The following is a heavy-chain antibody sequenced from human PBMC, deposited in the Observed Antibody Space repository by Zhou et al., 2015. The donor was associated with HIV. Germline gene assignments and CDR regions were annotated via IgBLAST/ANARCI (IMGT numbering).Heavy chain of an antibody. D-gene: IGHD3-10*01. CDR3: ARAYYYEVRGVINYGMDV. V-gene: IGHV1-69*04. CDR2: IIPILGIA. CDR1: GGTFSSYT. Sequence: QVQLVQSGAEVKKPGSSVKVSCKASGGTFSSYTISWVRQAPGQGLEWMGRIIPILGIANYAQNFQGRVTITADKSTSTAYMELSSLRSEDTAVYYCARAYYYEVRGVINYGMDVWGQGTTVTVSS. J-gene: IGHJ6*02.